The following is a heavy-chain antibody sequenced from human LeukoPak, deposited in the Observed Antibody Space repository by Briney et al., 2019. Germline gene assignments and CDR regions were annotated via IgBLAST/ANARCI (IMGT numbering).Heavy chain of an antibody. D-gene: IGHD3-22*01. V-gene: IGHV3-30*18. CDR2: ISYDGSNK. CDR3: AKGTYYYDSSGYPDY. CDR1: GFTFSSYG. J-gene: IGHJ4*02. Sequence: PGGSLRLSCAASGFTFSSYGMHWVRQAPGKGLEWVAVISYDGSNKYYVDSVKGRFTISRDNSKNTLYLQMNSLRAEDTAVYYCAKGTYYYDSSGYPDYWGQGTLVTVSS.